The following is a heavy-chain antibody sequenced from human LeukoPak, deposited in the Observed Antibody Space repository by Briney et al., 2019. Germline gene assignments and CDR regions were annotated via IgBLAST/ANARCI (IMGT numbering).Heavy chain of an antibody. Sequence: GGSLRLSCAASGFSFSSYSMDWVRQAPGKGLEWVSSISTSSSHIYYADSVKGRFTIPGDNAKNSLYLQMNSLRAEDTAVYYCARYSSSTRAIDIWGQGTMVTVSS. J-gene: IGHJ3*02. D-gene: IGHD6-13*01. CDR2: ISTSSSHI. V-gene: IGHV3-21*01. CDR3: ARYSSSTRAIDI. CDR1: GFSFSSYS.